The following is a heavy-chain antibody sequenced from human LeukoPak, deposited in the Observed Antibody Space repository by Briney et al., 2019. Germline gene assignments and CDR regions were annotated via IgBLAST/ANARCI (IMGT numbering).Heavy chain of an antibody. CDR3: ARSLRYFGYYSDY. D-gene: IGHD3-9*01. J-gene: IGHJ4*02. V-gene: IGHV3-33*01. Sequence: GRSLRLSCAASGFTFSSYGMHWVRQAPGKGLEWVAVIWYDGSNKYYADSVKGRFTISRDNSKNTLYLQMNSLRAEDTAVYYCARSLRYFGYYSDYWGQGTLVTVSS. CDR2: IWYDGSNK. CDR1: GFTFSSYG.